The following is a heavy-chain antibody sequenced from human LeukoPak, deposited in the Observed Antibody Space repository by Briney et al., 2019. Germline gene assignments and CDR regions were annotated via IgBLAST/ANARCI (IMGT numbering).Heavy chain of an antibody. Sequence: SETLSLTCTVPGGSISSYYWSWIRQPAGKGLEWIGRIYTSGSTNYNPSLKSRVTMSVDTSKNQFSLKLSSVTAADTAVYYCARGEYSSGFTGAFDIWGQGTMVTVSS. V-gene: IGHV4-4*07. J-gene: IGHJ3*02. CDR3: ARGEYSSGFTGAFDI. D-gene: IGHD6-19*01. CDR1: GGSISSYY. CDR2: IYTSGST.